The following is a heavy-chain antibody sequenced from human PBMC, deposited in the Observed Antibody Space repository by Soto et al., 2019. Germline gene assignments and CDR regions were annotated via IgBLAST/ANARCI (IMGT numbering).Heavy chain of an antibody. Sequence: DVQMVESGGGLVQPGGSLRLSCVASSGFTFSSHWMHWLRQAPGKGLVWVSRISRDGTSTNYADSVKGRFTISRDNAKNTLYLQMNSLRAEDTAIYYCARGPSGSGFYVGDYWGQGTQVTVSS. CDR3: ARGPSGSGFYVGDY. D-gene: IGHD6-19*01. J-gene: IGHJ4*02. V-gene: IGHV3-74*01. CDR2: ISRDGTST. CDR1: SGFTFSSHW.